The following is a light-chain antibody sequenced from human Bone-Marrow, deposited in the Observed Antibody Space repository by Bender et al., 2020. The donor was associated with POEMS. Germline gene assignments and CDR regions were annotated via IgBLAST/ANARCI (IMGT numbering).Light chain of an antibody. Sequence: QSVLTQPPSVSGAPGQRVTISCTGSSSNTGSGYDINWYQHLPGTAPKLLIYGYNNRPSGVPDRFSGSKSGTSASLAITGLQAEDEGDYYCSAWDANLNGQVFGGGTKLTVL. CDR2: GYN. J-gene: IGLJ3*02. CDR3: SAWDANLNGQV. V-gene: IGLV1-50*01. CDR1: SSNTGSGYD.